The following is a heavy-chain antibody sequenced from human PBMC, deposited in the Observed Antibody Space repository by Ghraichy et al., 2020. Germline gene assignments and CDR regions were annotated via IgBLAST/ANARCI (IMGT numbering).Heavy chain of an antibody. Sequence: GESLNISCAASGFTFSSYAMSWVRQAPGKGLEWVSAISGSGGSTYYADSVKGRFTISRDNSKNTLYLQMNSLRAEDTAVYYCAKDIVVVVVATLGYWGQGTLVTVSP. CDR2: ISGSGGST. D-gene: IGHD2-15*01. J-gene: IGHJ4*02. CDR3: AKDIVVVVVATLGY. V-gene: IGHV3-23*01. CDR1: GFTFSSYA.